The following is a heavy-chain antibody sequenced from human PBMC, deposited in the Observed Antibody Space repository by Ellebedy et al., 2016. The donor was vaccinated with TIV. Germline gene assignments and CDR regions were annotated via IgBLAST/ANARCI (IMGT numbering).Heavy chain of an antibody. D-gene: IGHD6-6*01. CDR3: ARAGWAARRFYYGMDV. V-gene: IGHV3-53*01. CDR1: GFTVSSNY. CDR2: IYSGGST. Sequence: GESLKISCAASGFTVSSNYMSWVRQAPGKGLEWVSVIYSGGSTYYADSVKGRFTISRDNSKNTLYLQMNSLRAEDTAVYYCARAGWAARRFYYGMDVWGQGTTVTVSS. J-gene: IGHJ6*02.